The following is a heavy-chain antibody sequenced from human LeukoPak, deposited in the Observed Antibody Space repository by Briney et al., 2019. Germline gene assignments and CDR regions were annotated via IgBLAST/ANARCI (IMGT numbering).Heavy chain of an antibody. CDR1: GFTFSSYS. D-gene: IGHD3-22*01. CDR2: ISSGSNTI. J-gene: IGHJ4*02. V-gene: IGHV3-48*02. Sequence: PGGSLRLSCAASGFTFSSYSMNWDRQAPGKGLEWVSYISSGSNTIYYADSVKGRFTISRDNAKKSLYLQMNSLRDEDTAVYYCARDQNYYDSSGYDYWGQGTLVTVSS. CDR3: ARDQNYYDSSGYDY.